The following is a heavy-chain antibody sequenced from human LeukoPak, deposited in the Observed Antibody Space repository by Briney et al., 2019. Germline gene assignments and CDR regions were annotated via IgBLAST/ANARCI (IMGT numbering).Heavy chain of an antibody. D-gene: IGHD2-8*01. CDR2: INPNSGGT. Sequence: ASVKVSCKASGYTFTGYYMHWVRQAPGQGLEWMGWINPNSGGTNYAQKFQGWVTMTRDTSISTAYMELSRLRSDDTAVYYCASSLMVYDHDAFDIWGQGTMVTVSS. CDR1: GYTFTGYY. J-gene: IGHJ3*02. CDR3: ASSLMVYDHDAFDI. V-gene: IGHV1-2*04.